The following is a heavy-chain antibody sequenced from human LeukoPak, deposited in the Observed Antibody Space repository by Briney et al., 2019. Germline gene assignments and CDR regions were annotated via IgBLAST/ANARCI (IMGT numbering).Heavy chain of an antibody. CDR3: PIHRIAVAGALDC. CDR1: GGSISSSSYY. J-gene: IGHJ4*02. Sequence: SETLSLTCTVSGGSISSSSYYWGWIRQPPGKGLEWIGSIYYSGSTYYNPSLKSRVTISVDTSKNQFSLKLSSVTAADTAVYYCPIHRIAVAGALDCLGQGTPVTVYS. D-gene: IGHD6-19*01. V-gene: IGHV4-39*01. CDR2: IYYSGST.